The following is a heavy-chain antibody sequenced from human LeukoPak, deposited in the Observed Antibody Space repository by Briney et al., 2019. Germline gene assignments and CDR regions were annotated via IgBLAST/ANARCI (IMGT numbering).Heavy chain of an antibody. D-gene: IGHD5-24*01. CDR1: GGSISSYY. J-gene: IGHJ2*01. CDR3: ARVRRDGYNRSYWYFDL. Sequence: SETLSLTCTVSGGSISSYYWSWIRQPPGKGLEWIGYIYTSGSTNYNPSLKSRVTISVDTSKNQFSLKLSSVAAADTAVYYCARVRRDGYNRSYWYFDLWGRGTLVTVST. V-gene: IGHV4-4*09. CDR2: IYTSGST.